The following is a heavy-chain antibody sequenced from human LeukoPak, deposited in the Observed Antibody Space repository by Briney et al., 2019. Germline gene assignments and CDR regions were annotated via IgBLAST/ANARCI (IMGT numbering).Heavy chain of an antibody. CDR3: ARRTYFDTRHFDY. J-gene: IGHJ4*02. V-gene: IGHV5-51*01. CDR1: GFSFSRYW. CDR2: ISPGDPEI. Sequence: GESLKISCKTSGFSFSRYWIAWVRQMPGKGLEWMGIISPGDPEIRYSPSFQGQATISADKSISTAFLQWSSLKASDTAIYFCARRTYFDTRHFDYWGQGTLVTVSS. D-gene: IGHD3-22*01.